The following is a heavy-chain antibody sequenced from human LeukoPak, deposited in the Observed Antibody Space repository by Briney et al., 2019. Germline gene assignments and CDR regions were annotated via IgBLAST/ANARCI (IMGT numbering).Heavy chain of an antibody. J-gene: IGHJ4*02. D-gene: IGHD3-22*01. CDR1: GFTFSTYS. V-gene: IGHV3-48*04. CDR3: AKDPAFYDSSGYYLIRDY. Sequence: GGSLRLSCAASGFTFSTYSMNWVRQAPGKGLEWVSYISSSGSTIYYADSVKGRFTISRDNAKNTLYLQMNSLRAEDTAVYYCAKDPAFYDSSGYYLIRDYWGQGTLVTVSS. CDR2: ISSSGSTI.